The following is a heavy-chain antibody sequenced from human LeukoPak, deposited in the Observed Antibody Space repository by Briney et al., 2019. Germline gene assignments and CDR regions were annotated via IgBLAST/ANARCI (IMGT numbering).Heavy chain of an antibody. V-gene: IGHV3-11*01. CDR3: ARESSAGATGDYSDY. CDR1: GFTFDDYY. Sequence: GSLRLSCAASGFTFDDYYMTWVRQAPGKGLEWVAHISGTGITIYYADSVKGRFTISRDNAKRSLHLHMKSLRVEDTAFYFCARESSAGATGDYSDYWGQGALVTVSS. D-gene: IGHD1-26*01. CDR2: ISGTGITI. J-gene: IGHJ4*02.